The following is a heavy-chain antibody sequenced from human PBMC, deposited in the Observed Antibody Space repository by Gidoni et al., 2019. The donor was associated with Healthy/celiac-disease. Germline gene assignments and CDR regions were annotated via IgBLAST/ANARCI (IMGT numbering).Heavy chain of an antibody. V-gene: IGHV4-61*02. CDR3: ARGIYYDSSGYYSYFDY. Sequence: QVQLQESGPGLVKPSQTLSLTCTVSGGSISSGSYYWRWFGPPAGKGLEWIGRIYTSGSTNYNPSLKSRVTISVDTSKNQFSLKLSSVTAADTAVYYCARGIYYDSSGYYSYFDYWGQGTLVTVSS. CDR2: IYTSGST. J-gene: IGHJ4*02. CDR1: GGSISSGSYY. D-gene: IGHD3-22*01.